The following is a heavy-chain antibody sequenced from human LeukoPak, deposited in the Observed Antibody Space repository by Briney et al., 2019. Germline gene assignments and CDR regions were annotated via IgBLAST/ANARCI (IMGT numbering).Heavy chain of an antibody. V-gene: IGHV4-38-2*01. J-gene: IGHJ6*03. D-gene: IGHD3-3*01. CDR1: GYSISRGYY. Sequence: SETLSLTCAVSGYSISRGYYWGWIRQPPGKGLEWSGSIYHSGNPYYNPSLKSRVTILVDTSKNQFSLRLTSVTAADTAVYYCASSKVLEEELPAYYYYYMDFWGKGTTVTVSS. CDR2: IYHSGNP. CDR3: ASSKVLEEELPAYYYYYMDF.